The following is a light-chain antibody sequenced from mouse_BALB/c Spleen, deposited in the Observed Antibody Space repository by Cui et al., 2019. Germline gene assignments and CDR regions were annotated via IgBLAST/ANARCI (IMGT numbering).Light chain of an antibody. CDR3: QQYSSYPWT. CDR1: QDVGTA. V-gene: IGKV6-23*01. Sequence: DIVMTQSHKFMSTSVGDRVSITCKASQDVGTAVAWYQQKPGQSPKLLIYWASTRHTGVPDRFTGSGSGTDFTLTISNVQSEDLAYYFCQQYSSYPWTFGGGTKLEIK. CDR2: WAS. J-gene: IGKJ1*01.